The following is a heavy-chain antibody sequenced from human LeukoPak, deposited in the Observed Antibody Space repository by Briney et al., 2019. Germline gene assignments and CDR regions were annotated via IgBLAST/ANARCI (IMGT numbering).Heavy chain of an antibody. J-gene: IGHJ6*03. D-gene: IGHD3-22*01. CDR2: IYYSGST. CDR3: ARARDYYDSRGYYSSYYYYYYMDV. V-gene: IGHV4-59*01. CDR1: GRSISSYY. Sequence: SETLCLTCAVSGRSISSYYWSGIRQPPGKGVGWSGYIYYSGSTNYNTSLKSRVTISLATSKNQFSLKLSSVTAGDTAVYYCARARDYYDSRGYYSSYYYYYYMDVWGKGTTVTISS.